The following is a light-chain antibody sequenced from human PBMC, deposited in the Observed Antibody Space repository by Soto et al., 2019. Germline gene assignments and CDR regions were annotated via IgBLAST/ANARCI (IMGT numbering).Light chain of an antibody. CDR1: QSISSY. J-gene: IGKJ3*01. CDR2: DAS. CDR3: HQRSTCPLT. V-gene: IGKV3-11*01. Sequence: EIVLTQSPATLSLSPGERATLSCRASQSISSYLAWYQQKPDQAPRLLIYDASNRATGIPARFSGSGCGTDFTLTISSLVPEDFAVYYCHQRSTCPLTFGPGTKVDIK.